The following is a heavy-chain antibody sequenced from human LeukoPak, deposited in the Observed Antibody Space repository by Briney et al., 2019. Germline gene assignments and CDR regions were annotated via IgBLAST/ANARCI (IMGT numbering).Heavy chain of an antibody. J-gene: IGHJ4*02. D-gene: IGHD5-18*01. Sequence: SVKVSCKASGGTFNSYAISWVRQAPGQGLEWMGGIIPIFGTANYAQKFQGRVTITADESTSTAYMELSSLRSEDTAVYYCARVRKSTAMADFDYWGQGTLVTVSS. CDR1: GGTFNSYA. CDR3: ARVRKSTAMADFDY. CDR2: IIPIFGTA. V-gene: IGHV1-69*13.